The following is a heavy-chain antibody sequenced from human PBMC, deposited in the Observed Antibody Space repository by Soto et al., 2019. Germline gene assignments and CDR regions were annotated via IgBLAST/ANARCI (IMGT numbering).Heavy chain of an antibody. J-gene: IGHJ4*02. V-gene: IGHV1-18*04. Sequence: QVQLVQSGAEVKKPGASVKVSCKASGYTFTSYGISWVRQAPGQGLEWMGWISAYNGNTNYAQKLQGRVTMTTDTSTSTAYMELRSLRSDDTAVYYCARDSGALGYCSGSSCYADYWGQGTLVTVSS. CDR2: ISAYNGNT. D-gene: IGHD2-15*01. CDR3: ARDSGALGYCSGSSCYADY. CDR1: GYTFTSYG.